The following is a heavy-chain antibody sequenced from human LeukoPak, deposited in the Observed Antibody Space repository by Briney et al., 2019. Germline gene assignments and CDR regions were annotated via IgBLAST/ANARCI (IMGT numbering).Heavy chain of an antibody. Sequence: GGSLRLSCAASGFTFSSYAMSWVRQAPGKGLEWVSGISGSGGNTYYADSVKGRFTISRDNSKNTLYLQMNSLRAEDTAVYYCARERSYYYYYGMDVWGQGTTVTVSS. CDR2: ISGSGGNT. CDR1: GFTFSSYA. V-gene: IGHV3-23*01. J-gene: IGHJ6*02. CDR3: ARERSYYYYYGMDV.